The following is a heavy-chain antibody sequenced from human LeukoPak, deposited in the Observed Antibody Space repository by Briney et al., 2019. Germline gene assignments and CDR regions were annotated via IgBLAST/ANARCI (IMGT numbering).Heavy chain of an antibody. CDR2: IYYSGSI. CDR1: GYSISSSNW. V-gene: IGHV4-28*05. Sequence: SETLSLTCAVSGYSISSSNWWGRIRQPPGKGLEWIGYIYYSGSIYYNPSLKSRVTISVDTSKNQFSLKLSSVTAADTAVYYCARVLGYCSGGSCYLRGYYYYGMDVWGQGTTVTVSS. J-gene: IGHJ6*02. D-gene: IGHD2-15*01. CDR3: ARVLGYCSGGSCYLRGYYYYGMDV.